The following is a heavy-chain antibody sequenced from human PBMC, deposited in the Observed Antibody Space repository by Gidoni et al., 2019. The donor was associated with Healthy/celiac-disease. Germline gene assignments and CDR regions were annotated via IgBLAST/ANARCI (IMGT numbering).Heavy chain of an antibody. V-gene: IGHV4-59*01. CDR2: IYYSGST. Sequence: QVQLQESGPGPVKPSETLSLTCTVSGGSISSYYWSWSRQPPGKGLEWIGYIYYSGSTNYNPSHKSRVTISVDTSKNQFSLKLSSVTAADTAVYYCARAPRDGYNPDYWGQGTLVTVSS. CDR3: ARAPRDGYNPDY. J-gene: IGHJ4*02. D-gene: IGHD5-12*01. CDR1: GGSISSYY.